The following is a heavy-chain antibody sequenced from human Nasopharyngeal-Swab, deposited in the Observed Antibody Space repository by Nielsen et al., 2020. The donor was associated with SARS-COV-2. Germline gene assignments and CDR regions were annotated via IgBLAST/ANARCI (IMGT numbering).Heavy chain of an antibody. CDR2: INHSGST. CDR3: ASDGSGPNGFDP. CDR1: GSSFPGYY. J-gene: IGHJ5*02. Sequence: GPLRLSCAVHGSSFPGYYWSWIRQPPGKGLEWIGEINHSGSTYYNPSLKSRVTISVDTSKNQFSLKLSSVTAADTAVYYCASDGSGPNGFDPWGQGTLVTVSS. D-gene: IGHD3-10*01. V-gene: IGHV4-34*01.